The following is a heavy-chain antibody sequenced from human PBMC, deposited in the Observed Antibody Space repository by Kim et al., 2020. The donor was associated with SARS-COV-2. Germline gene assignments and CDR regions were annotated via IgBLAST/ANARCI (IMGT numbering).Heavy chain of an antibody. D-gene: IGHD6-19*01. V-gene: IGHV4-39*01. Sequence: SETLSLTCTVSGGSISSSSYYWGWIRQPPGKGLEWIGSIYYSGSTYYNPSLKSRVTISVDTSKNQFSLKLSSVTAADTAVYYCARQEASSGSPFEDWGQGTLVTVSS. CDR2: IYYSGST. CDR3: ARQEASSGSPFED. CDR1: GGSISSSSYY. J-gene: IGHJ4*02.